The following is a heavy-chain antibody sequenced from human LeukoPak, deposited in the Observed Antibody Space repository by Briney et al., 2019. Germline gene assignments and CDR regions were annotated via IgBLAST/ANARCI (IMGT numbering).Heavy chain of an antibody. Sequence: GRSLRLSCAASGFTFSTYGMHWVRQAPGKGLEWVAVISYDGSNKYYVDSVKGRFTISRDNSKNTVFLQMNSLRAEDTAVYYCARGSEHSYDFTGRGRTKSRIDYWGQGTLVTVSS. J-gene: IGHJ4*02. CDR3: ARGSEHSYDFTGRGRTKSRIDY. D-gene: IGHD3/OR15-3a*01. CDR1: GFTFSTYG. CDR2: ISYDGSNK. V-gene: IGHV3-30*03.